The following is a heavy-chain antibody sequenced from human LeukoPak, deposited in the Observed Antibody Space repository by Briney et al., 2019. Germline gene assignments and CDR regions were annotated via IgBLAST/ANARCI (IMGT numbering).Heavy chain of an antibody. Sequence: GGSLRLSCAASGFTFSSYSMHWVRQAPGKGLEWVAVIWYDGSNKYYADSVKGRFTISRDNSKNTLYLQMNSLRAEDTAVYYCAKSGSYYYYYGMDVWGQGTTVTVSS. CDR2: IWYDGSNK. V-gene: IGHV3-33*08. CDR3: AKSGSYYYYYGMDV. CDR1: GFTFSSYS. D-gene: IGHD1-26*01. J-gene: IGHJ6*02.